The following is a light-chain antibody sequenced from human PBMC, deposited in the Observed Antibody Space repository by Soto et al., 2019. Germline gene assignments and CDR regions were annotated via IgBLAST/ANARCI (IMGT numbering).Light chain of an antibody. Sequence: SALTQPPSASGSPGQSVTICCAGTSSDVGGYNYVSWYQQYPGKVPKLMIYEVSERPSGVPDRFSGSKSGNTAFLTVSGLQAEDEADYYCLSYADTAYVFGTGTKVTVL. CDR3: LSYADTAYV. J-gene: IGLJ1*01. V-gene: IGLV2-8*01. CDR1: SSDVGGYNY. CDR2: EVS.